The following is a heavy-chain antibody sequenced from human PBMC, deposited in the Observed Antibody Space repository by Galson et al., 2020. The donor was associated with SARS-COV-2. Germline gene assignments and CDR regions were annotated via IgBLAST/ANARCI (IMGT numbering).Heavy chain of an antibody. CDR2: ISSRGTT. CDR3: ARAPFDTIGDDVFDS. V-gene: IGHV4-59*01. D-gene: IGHD3-22*01. J-gene: IGHJ3*02. Sequence: SETLSPTCPVSGGSITTNYWTWIRQPPGKGLEWISYISSRGTTKYNPSLKGRVTISLDKSRNQFSLRLRSVTAADTAFYYCARAPFDTIGDDVFDSWGQGTMVTISS. CDR1: GGSITTNY.